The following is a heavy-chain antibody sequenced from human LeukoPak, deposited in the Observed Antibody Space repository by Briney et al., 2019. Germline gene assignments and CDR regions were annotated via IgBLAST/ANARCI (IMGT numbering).Heavy chain of an antibody. J-gene: IGHJ4*02. D-gene: IGHD1-14*01. CDR3: AKASRNNFHTSAFDY. V-gene: IGHV3-23*01. Sequence: GGSLRLSCAASGFTFSNYAMGWVRQAPGKGLEWVSALSSSGLSTYYADSVEGRITISRDNSKSTLFLRMNSLRAEDSAVYYCAKASRNNFHTSAFDYWGQGTLVTVSS. CDR1: GFTFSNYA. CDR2: LSSSGLST.